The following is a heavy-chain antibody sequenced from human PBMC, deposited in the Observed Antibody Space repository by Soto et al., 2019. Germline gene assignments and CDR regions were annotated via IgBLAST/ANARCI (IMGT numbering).Heavy chain of an antibody. D-gene: IGHD2-15*01. J-gene: IGHJ4*02. CDR1: Y. V-gene: IGHV1-46*03. Sequence: YLWWVYQDKKQGLEWMGIINPSGGSTSYAQKFQGRVTMTRDTSTSPVYMELSSLRSEDTAVYYCPRGYCRGGSCYSPDYLGQGTLVTVSS. CDR3: PRGYCRGGSCYSPDY. CDR2: INPSGGST.